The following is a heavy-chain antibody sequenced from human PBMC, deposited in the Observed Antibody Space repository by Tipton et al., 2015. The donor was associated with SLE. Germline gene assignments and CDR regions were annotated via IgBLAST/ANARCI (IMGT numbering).Heavy chain of an antibody. CDR3: AKPGRSGDWYYYYYMDV. Sequence: QLVQSGGGVVQPGKSLRLSCAASGFTFNSDVMHWVRQAPGKGLEWVAVIWYDGSNPYYADSVKGRFTISRDNSKNTMYLQMNSLRAGDTAVYCCAKPGRSGDWYYYYYMDVWGNGTTVAVSS. CDR1: GFTFNSDV. J-gene: IGHJ6*03. D-gene: IGHD2-21*02. CDR2: IWYDGSNP. V-gene: IGHV3-33*03.